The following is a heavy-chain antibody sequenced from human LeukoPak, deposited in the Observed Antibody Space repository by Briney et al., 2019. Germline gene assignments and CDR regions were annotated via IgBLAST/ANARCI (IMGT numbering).Heavy chain of an antibody. CDR1: GFNFSSYW. D-gene: IGHD6-13*01. Sequence: PGGSLRLSCAASGFNFSSYWMSWVRQAPGKGLEWVANIKQDRSKKYYVDSVKGRFTISRDNAKNSLYLQMNSLRAEDTAVYYCARGHFSSSWHGDYYYYMDVWGKGTTVTVSS. J-gene: IGHJ6*03. CDR3: ARGHFSSSWHGDYYYYMDV. CDR2: IKQDRSKK. V-gene: IGHV3-7*01.